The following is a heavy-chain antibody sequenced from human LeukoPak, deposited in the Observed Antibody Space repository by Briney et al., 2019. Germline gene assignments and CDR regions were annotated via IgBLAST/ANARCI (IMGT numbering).Heavy chain of an antibody. CDR1: GFTFSSYW. V-gene: IGHV3-30*03. CDR3: ARESGYYSFYFDS. Sequence: GGSLRLSCAASGFTFSSYWMHWVRQAPGKGLKWVAVISYDGSNKYYADSVKGRFTISRDNSKNTLFLEVKSLRTEDTAVYYCARESGYYSFYFDSWGQGTLVTVSS. CDR2: ISYDGSNK. D-gene: IGHD3-3*01. J-gene: IGHJ4*02.